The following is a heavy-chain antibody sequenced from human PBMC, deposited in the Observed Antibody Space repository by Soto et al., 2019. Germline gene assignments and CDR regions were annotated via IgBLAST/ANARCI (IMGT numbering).Heavy chain of an antibody. Sequence: SETLSLTCSVSGGSISSGDYYWSWIRQPPGKGLEWVGYIYYSGNTYYNPSLKSRITISVDTSTNHFFLKVNSVTAADTAVYYCARLLPSGGAFDIWGQGTMVTVSS. CDR3: ARLLPSGGAFDI. CDR2: IYYSGNT. D-gene: IGHD3-16*01. CDR1: GGSISSGDYY. V-gene: IGHV4-30-4*01. J-gene: IGHJ3*02.